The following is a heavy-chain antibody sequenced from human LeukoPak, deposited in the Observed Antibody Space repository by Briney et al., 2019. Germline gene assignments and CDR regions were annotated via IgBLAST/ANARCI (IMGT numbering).Heavy chain of an antibody. CDR3: ASTGYYDSSGYYLLDY. CDR2: IIPIFGTA. V-gene: IGHV1-69*05. CDR1: GGTFSSSA. J-gene: IGHJ4*02. Sequence: GASVKVSCKASGGTFSSSAISWVRQAPGQGLEWMGGIIPIFGTANYAQKFQGRVTITTDESTSTAYMELSSLRSEDTAVYYCASTGYYDSSGYYLLDYWGQGTLVTVSS. D-gene: IGHD3-22*01.